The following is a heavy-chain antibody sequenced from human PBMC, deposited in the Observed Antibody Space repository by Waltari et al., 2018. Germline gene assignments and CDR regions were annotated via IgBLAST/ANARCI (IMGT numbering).Heavy chain of an antibody. Sequence: QVQLQESGPGLVKPSETLSLTCTLSGSFYYLSWIRQPPGKGLECLCYASYFGSTYYNHSRQRRVTILVGSARNQCAVQRSSVTAADTAVYYCSALGARYSNAFDVWGQGTMVTVSS. CDR1: GSFYY. CDR2: ASYFGST. V-gene: IGHV4-59*08. D-gene: IGHD2-15*01. J-gene: IGHJ3*01. CDR3: SALGARYSNAFDV.